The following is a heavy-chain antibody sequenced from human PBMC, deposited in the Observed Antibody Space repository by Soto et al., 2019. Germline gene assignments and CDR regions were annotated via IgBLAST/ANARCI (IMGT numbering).Heavy chain of an antibody. CDR1: GGSFNSNY. Sequence: QVRLQQWGAGLLKPSETLSLTCAVSGGSFNSNYWTWVRQPPGKGLEWIGEINHSGSTNYSPSLKSRVTISVDTSKSQFSLNLSSVTAADTAVYYCLSARFDYWGQGTLVTVSS. D-gene: IGHD6-19*01. CDR3: LSARFDY. V-gene: IGHV4-34*01. CDR2: INHSGST. J-gene: IGHJ4*02.